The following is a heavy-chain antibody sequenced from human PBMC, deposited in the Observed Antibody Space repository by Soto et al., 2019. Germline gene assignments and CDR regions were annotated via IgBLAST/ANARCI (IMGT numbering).Heavy chain of an antibody. J-gene: IGHJ5*02. CDR1: GYTFTTYG. Sequence: QVQLVQSGAEVKKPGASVKVSCKASGYTFTTYGISWVRQAPGQGLEWMGWISAYNGNTNYAQKLQGRVTMTTDTSTSTAYMELRSLRSDDTAVYYCARVMRRGYSYGYFDPWGQGTLVTVSS. V-gene: IGHV1-18*01. D-gene: IGHD5-18*01. CDR3: ARVMRRGYSYGYFDP. CDR2: ISAYNGNT.